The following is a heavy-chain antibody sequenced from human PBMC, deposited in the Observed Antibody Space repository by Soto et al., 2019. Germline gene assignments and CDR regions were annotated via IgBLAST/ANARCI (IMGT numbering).Heavy chain of an antibody. CDR1: GGSFSGYY. J-gene: IGHJ4*02. CDR2: INHSGST. CDR3: ARGDFGRITMVRGVRPFDY. V-gene: IGHV4-34*01. Sequence: PSETLSLTCAVYGGSFSGYYWSWIRQPPGKGLEWIGEINHSGSTNYNPSLKSRVTISVDTSKNQFSLKLSSVTAADTAVYYCARGDFGRITMVRGVRPFDYWGQGTLVTVSS. D-gene: IGHD3-10*01.